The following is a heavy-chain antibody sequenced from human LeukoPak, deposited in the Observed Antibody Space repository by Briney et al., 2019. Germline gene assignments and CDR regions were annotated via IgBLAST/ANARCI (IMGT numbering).Heavy chain of an antibody. Sequence: GGSLRLSCAASGFTFSGSAMHWVRQASGKGLEWVGRISSKANSYATAYAASVKGRFTISRDDSKNTAYLQMNSLKTEDTAVYYCAKEIKVGAFDAFDIWGQGTMVTVSS. CDR2: ISSKANSYAT. V-gene: IGHV3-73*01. CDR1: GFTFSGSA. D-gene: IGHD1-26*01. J-gene: IGHJ3*02. CDR3: AKEIKVGAFDAFDI.